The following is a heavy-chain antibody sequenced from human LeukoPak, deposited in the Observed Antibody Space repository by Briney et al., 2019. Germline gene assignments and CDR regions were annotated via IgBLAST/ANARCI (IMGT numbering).Heavy chain of an antibody. J-gene: IGHJ6*02. CDR2: ISYDGSNK. CDR1: GFTFSSYA. CDR3: AREVPRDGMDV. V-gene: IGHV3-30-3*01. Sequence: PGRSLRLSCAASGFTFSSYAMHWVRQAPGKGLEWVAVISYDGSNKYYADSVEGRFTISRDNSKNTLYLQMNSLRAEDTAVYYCAREVPRDGMDVWGQGTTVTVSS.